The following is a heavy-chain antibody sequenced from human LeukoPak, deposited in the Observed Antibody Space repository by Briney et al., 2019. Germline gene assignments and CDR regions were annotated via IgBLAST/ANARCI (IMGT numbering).Heavy chain of an antibody. Sequence: SETLSLTCAVYGGSFSDFYWNWIRQPPGKGLEWIGEINHNGSTNYNPSLKSRVTISVDTSKNQFSLKLSSVTAADTAVYYCARSGYSSGWLDYWGQGTLVTVSS. V-gene: IGHV4-34*01. D-gene: IGHD6-19*01. J-gene: IGHJ4*02. CDR3: ARSGYSSGWLDY. CDR2: INHNGST. CDR1: GGSFSDFY.